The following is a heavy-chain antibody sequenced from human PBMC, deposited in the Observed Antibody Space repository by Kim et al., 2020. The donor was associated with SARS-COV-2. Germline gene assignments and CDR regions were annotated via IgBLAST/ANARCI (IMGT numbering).Heavy chain of an antibody. J-gene: IGHJ6*02. CDR1: GFTFSSYA. Sequence: GGSLRLSCAASGFTFSSYAMSWVRQAPGKGLEWVSAISGSGGSTYYADSVKGRFTISRDNSKNTLYLQMNSLRAEDTAVYYCAKVKWPRGYYYGMDVWGQGTTVTVSS. CDR3: AKVKWPRGYYYGMDV. CDR2: ISGSGGST. D-gene: IGHD5-12*01. V-gene: IGHV3-23*01.